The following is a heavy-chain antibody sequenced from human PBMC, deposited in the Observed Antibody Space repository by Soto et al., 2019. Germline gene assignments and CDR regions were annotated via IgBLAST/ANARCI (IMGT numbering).Heavy chain of an antibody. V-gene: IGHV3-30*18. D-gene: IGHD6-13*01. CDR3: AKGASSTWLFDH. Sequence: QVQLVESGGGVVQAGRSLRLSCAASGFTFSSYGMHWVRQAPGKGLEWVAVISYDGTNQYYADSVKGRFTISRDNSKNTLFLQVNSLRAEDTALYYCAKGASSTWLFDHWGQGTLVTVSS. CDR1: GFTFSSYG. J-gene: IGHJ4*02. CDR2: ISYDGTNQ.